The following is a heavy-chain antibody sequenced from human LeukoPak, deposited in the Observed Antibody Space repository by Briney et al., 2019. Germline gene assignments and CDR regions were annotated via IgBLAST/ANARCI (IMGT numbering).Heavy chain of an antibody. CDR3: ATSVITIFGVVIMRGFDY. V-gene: IGHV1-24*01. CDR2: FDPEDGET. CDR1: GYTLTELS. J-gene: IGHJ4*02. D-gene: IGHD3-3*01. Sequence: GASVKVSCKVSGYTLTELSMHRVRQAPGKGLEWMGGFDPEDGETIYAQKFQGRVNMTEDTFTDTAYMELSSLRSEDTAVYYCATSVITIFGVVIMRGFDYWGQGTLVTVSS.